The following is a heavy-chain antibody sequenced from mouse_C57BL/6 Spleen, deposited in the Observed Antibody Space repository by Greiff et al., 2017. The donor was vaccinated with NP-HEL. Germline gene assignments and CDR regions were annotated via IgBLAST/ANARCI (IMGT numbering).Heavy chain of an antibody. CDR2: IDPETGGT. CDR3: TRGSGYAWFAY. CDR1: GYTFTDYE. J-gene: IGHJ3*01. Sequence: VQLQQSGAELVRPGASVTLSCKASGYTFTDYEMHWVKQTPVHGLEWIGAIDPETGGTAYNQKFKGKAILTADKSSSTAYMELRSLTSEDYAVYYCTRGSGYAWFAYWGQGTLVTVSA. D-gene: IGHD2-2*01. V-gene: IGHV1-15*01.